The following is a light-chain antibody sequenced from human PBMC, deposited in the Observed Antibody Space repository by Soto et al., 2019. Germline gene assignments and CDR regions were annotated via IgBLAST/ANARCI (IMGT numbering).Light chain of an antibody. CDR2: RND. CDR1: GSNIGDNF. Sequence: QSVLTQPPSASGTPGQGLTISCSGGGSNIGDNFVFWYQHFPGRAPRLLIYRNDQRPSGVPGRFSASKSGTAASLAISGLRSEDEADYYCATWDGSLSAWVFGGGTKVTVL. CDR3: ATWDGSLSAWV. J-gene: IGLJ3*02. V-gene: IGLV1-47*01.